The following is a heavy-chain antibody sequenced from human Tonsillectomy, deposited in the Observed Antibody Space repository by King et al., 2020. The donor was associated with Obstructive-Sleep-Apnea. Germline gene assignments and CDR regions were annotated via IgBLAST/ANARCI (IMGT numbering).Heavy chain of an antibody. CDR2: IYYSGST. V-gene: IGHV4-59*08. CDR3: ARRAAVCTNGVCFLDY. CDR1: GGSISSYY. Sequence: VQLQESGPGLVKPSETLSLTCTVSGGSISSYYWSWIRQPPGKGLEWIGYIYYSGSTNYNPSLKSRVTISVDTSKNQFSLKLSSVTAADTAVYYCARRAAVCTNGVCFLDYWGQGTLVTVSS. J-gene: IGHJ4*02. D-gene: IGHD2-8*01.